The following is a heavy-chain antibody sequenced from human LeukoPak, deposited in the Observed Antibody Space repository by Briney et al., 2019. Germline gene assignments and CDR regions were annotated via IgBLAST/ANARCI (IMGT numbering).Heavy chain of an antibody. CDR1: GFTFRSYS. J-gene: IGHJ4*02. Sequence: GGSLRLSCAASGFTFRSYSMNWVRQAPGKGLEWVSAIDPSSTYIYYADSVKGRFTISRDNAENSLYLQMNSLRVEDTAVYYCASAPTVLVEYWSRSICQAGYWSQGTLVTVSS. CDR3: ASAPTVLVEYWSRSICQAGY. D-gene: IGHD2-2*01. V-gene: IGHV3-21*01. CDR2: IDPSSTYI.